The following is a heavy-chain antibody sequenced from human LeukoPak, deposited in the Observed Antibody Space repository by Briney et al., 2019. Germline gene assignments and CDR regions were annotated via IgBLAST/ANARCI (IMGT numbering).Heavy chain of an antibody. CDR2: ISSSSSTI. J-gene: IGHJ5*02. V-gene: IGHV3-48*01. CDR1: GFTFSSYS. D-gene: IGHD3-3*01. CDR3: ATEVGSFWSGPPGRNWSDP. Sequence: PGGSLRLSCAASGFTFSSYSMNWVRQAPGKGLEWVSYISSSSSTIYYADSVKGRFTISRDNAKNSLYLQMNSLRAEDTAVYYCATEVGSFWSGPPGRNWSDPWGQGTLVTFSS.